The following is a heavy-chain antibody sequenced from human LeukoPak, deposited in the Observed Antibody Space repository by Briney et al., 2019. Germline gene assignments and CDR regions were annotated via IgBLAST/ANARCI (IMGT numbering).Heavy chain of an antibody. CDR3: ARDYYDSSSSYFDY. D-gene: IGHD3-22*01. Sequence: GESLRLSCAASGFTFNTYSMNWVRQAPGKGLEWVSYISSSSNIIFYADSVKGRFTISRDNAKKSLFLQMNSLRAEDTAVYYCARDYYDSSSSYFDYWGQGTLVTVSS. CDR2: ISSSSNII. J-gene: IGHJ4*02. CDR1: GFTFNTYS. V-gene: IGHV3-48*01.